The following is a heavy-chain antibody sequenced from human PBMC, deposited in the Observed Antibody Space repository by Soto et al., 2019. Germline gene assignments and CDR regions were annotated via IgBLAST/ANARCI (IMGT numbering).Heavy chain of an antibody. D-gene: IGHD3-22*01. CDR3: ARRGSSGYYGY. CDR1: GGSISSYY. J-gene: IGHJ4*02. CDR2: IYYSGST. Sequence: ETLSLTCTVSGGSISSYYWSWIRQPPGKGLEWIGYIYYSGSTNCNPSLKSRVTISVDTSKNQFSLKLSSVTAADTAVYYCARRGSSGYYGYWGQGTLVTVSS. V-gene: IGHV4-59*01.